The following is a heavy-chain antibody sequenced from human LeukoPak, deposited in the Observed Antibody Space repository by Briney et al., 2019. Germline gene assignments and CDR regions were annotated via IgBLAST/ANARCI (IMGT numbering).Heavy chain of an antibody. J-gene: IGHJ4*02. CDR2: INGSGDST. CDR3: TKWSGFGDD. CDR1: GFTFSSNS. V-gene: IGHV3-23*01. Sequence: PGGSLRLSCAASGFTFSSNSMTWVRQTPGKGLEWVSGINGSGDSTFYADSVKGRFTISRDNSRNTLYLQMSSLRPEDTAVYYCTKWSGFGDDWGQGTLVTVSS. D-gene: IGHD3-10*01.